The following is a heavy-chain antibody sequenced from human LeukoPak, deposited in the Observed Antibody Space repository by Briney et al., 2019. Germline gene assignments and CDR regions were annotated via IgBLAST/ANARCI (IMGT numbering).Heavy chain of an antibody. J-gene: IGHJ4*02. CDR3: ANAFGWFGELSLDY. V-gene: IGHV3-23*01. D-gene: IGHD3-10*01. Sequence: GESLRLSCAASGFTFSSYAMSWVRQAPGKGLEWVSAISGSGGSTYYADSVKGRFTISRDNSKNTLYLQMNSLRAEDTAVYYCANAFGWFGELSLDYWGQGTLVTVSS. CDR1: GFTFSSYA. CDR2: ISGSGGST.